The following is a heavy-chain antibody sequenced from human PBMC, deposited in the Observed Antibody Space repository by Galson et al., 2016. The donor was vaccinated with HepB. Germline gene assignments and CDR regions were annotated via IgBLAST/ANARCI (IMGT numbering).Heavy chain of an antibody. CDR3: VREDYAIPPGWYFDL. D-gene: IGHD4/OR15-4a*01. J-gene: IGHJ2*01. CDR1: GGSFSGYY. CDR2: IYHSGST. Sequence: SETLSLTCAVYGGSFSGYYWSWIRQPPGKGLEWIGYIYHSGSTYYNPSLKSRVTISLDTSKNQFSLMLNSVTAADTALYYCVREDYAIPPGWYFDLWGRGSLVTVSS. V-gene: IGHV4-34*01.